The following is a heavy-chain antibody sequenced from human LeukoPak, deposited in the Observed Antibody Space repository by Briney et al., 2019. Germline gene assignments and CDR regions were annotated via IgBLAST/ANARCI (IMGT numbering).Heavy chain of an antibody. D-gene: IGHD3-16*02. CDR3: ARRDVWGSYRRYYFDY. Sequence: SETLSLTCNVSGGSIRGYYWSWIRQPPGKGLEWIGEINHSGSTNYNPSLKSRVTISVDTSKNQFSLKLSSVTAADTAVYYCARRDVWGSYRRYYFDYWGQGTLVTVSS. CDR2: INHSGST. CDR1: GGSIRGYY. J-gene: IGHJ4*02. V-gene: IGHV4-34*01.